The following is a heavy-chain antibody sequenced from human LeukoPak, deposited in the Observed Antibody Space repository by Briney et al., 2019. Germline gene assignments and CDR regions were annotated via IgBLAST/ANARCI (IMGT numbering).Heavy chain of an antibody. CDR1: GYTFIGYY. V-gene: IGHV1-46*01. J-gene: IGHJ4*02. CDR2: INPSGGST. Sequence: ASVTVSCKASGYTFIGYYMHWVRQAPGQGLEWMGIINPSGGSTNYAQKFQGRVTMTRDTSTSTVYMELSSLRSEDTAVYYCAREEGSGSYLYWGQGTLVTVSS. D-gene: IGHD1-26*01. CDR3: AREEGSGSYLY.